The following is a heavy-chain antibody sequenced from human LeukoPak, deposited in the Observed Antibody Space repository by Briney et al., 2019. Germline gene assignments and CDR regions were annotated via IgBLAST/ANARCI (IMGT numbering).Heavy chain of an antibody. CDR3: AKIDYRSDYYSNDGFDI. CDR1: GFTFSTYA. CDR2: IGGSGGST. Sequence: PGGSLRLSCVASGFTFSTYAMSWVRQAPGKGLEWVSAIGGSGGSTYYADSVKGRFTISRDNSKNTLYLHMNSLRAEDTAVYYFAKIDYRSDYYSNDGFDILGQGTMVNGSS. J-gene: IGHJ3*02. D-gene: IGHD3-22*01. V-gene: IGHV3-23*01.